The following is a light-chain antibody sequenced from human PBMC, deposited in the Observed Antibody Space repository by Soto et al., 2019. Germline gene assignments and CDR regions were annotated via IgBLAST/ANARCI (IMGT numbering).Light chain of an antibody. V-gene: IGLV4-60*02. Sequence: QSVLTQSSSASASLGSSVKLTCSLSSGHSSYNIVWHQQQPGKAPRHLMRLEDSGSYNKGSGVPDRLSGSSSGADRYLTISTLHYEDEADYFCETWDSTPRVFGGGSKLTVL. CDR1: SGHSSYN. J-gene: IGLJ3*02. CDR2: LEDSGSY. CDR3: ETWDSTPRV.